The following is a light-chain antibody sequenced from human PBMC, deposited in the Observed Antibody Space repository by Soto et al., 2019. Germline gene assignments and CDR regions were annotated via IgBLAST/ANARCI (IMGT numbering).Light chain of an antibody. V-gene: IGLV3-21*04. J-gene: IGLJ1*01. CDR2: YDS. Sequence: SYELTQPPSVSVAPGKTARITCGGNNIGSKRVHWYQQKPGQAPVLVIYYDSDRPSGIPERFSGSNSGNTATLTISRVEAGDEADYYCQLWDSSSYVFGTGTKLTVL. CDR1: NIGSKR. CDR3: QLWDSSSYV.